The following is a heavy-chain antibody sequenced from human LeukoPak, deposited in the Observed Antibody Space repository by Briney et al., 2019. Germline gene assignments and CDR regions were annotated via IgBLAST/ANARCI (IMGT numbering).Heavy chain of an antibody. Sequence: SCKASGGTFSSYAMSWVRQAPGKGLEWVSAISGSGGSTYYADSVKGRFTISRDNSKNTLYLQMNSLRAEDTAVYYCAKDKYYDFWSGYSHFDYWGQGTLVTVSS. J-gene: IGHJ4*02. V-gene: IGHV3-23*01. D-gene: IGHD3-3*01. CDR1: GGTFSSYA. CDR2: ISGSGGST. CDR3: AKDKYYDFWSGYSHFDY.